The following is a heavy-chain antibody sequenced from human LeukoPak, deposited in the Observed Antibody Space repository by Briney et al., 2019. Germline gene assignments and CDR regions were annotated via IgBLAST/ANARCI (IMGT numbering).Heavy chain of an antibody. CDR1: GGSISSTSYY. CDR2: FDTSGST. J-gene: IGHJ4*02. CDR3: ARDRNYYDSSGYWTVFDY. V-gene: IGHV4-61*02. D-gene: IGHD3-22*01. Sequence: PSETLSLTCTVSGGSISSTSYYWSWIRQPAGKGLEWIGRFDTSGSTNYNPSLKSRVTMSVDTSKKQFSLNLSSVTAADTAMYYCARDRNYYDSSGYWTVFDYWGQGILVTVSS.